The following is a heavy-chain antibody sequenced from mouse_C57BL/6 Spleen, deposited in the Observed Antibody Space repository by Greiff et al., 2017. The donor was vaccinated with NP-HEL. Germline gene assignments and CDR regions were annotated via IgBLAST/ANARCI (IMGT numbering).Heavy chain of an antibody. Sequence: QVQLQQPGAELVMPGASVKLSCKASGYTFTSYWMHWVKQRPGQGLEWIGEIDPSDSYTNYNQKFKGKSTLTVDKSSSTAYMQLSSLTSEDSAVYYCARVLLRQYYFDYWGQGTTLTVSS. V-gene: IGHV1-69*01. D-gene: IGHD1-1*01. J-gene: IGHJ2*01. CDR2: IDPSDSYT. CDR1: GYTFTSYW. CDR3: ARVLLRQYYFDY.